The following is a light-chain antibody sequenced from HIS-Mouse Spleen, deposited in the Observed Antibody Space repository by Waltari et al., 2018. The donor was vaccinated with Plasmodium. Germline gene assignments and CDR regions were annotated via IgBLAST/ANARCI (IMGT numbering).Light chain of an antibody. CDR3: YSTDSSGNHRV. Sequence: SYELTQPPSVSVSPGQTARNTCSGDAFPKKYAYWYQQKSGQAPVLVIYEDSKRPSGIPERFSGSSSGTMATLTISGAQGEDEADYYCYSTDSSGNHRVFGGGTKLTVL. J-gene: IGLJ3*02. CDR2: EDS. CDR1: AFPKKY. V-gene: IGLV3-10*01.